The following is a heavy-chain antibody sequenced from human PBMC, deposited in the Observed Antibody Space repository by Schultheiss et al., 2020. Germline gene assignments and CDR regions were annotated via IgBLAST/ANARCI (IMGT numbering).Heavy chain of an antibody. V-gene: IGHV3-21*01. CDR1: GFTFSSYS. D-gene: IGHD2-21*01. CDR2: ISSSSSYI. CDR3: ARDTFRELVVVSRRAFDY. J-gene: IGHJ4*02. Sequence: WGSLRLSCAASGFTFSSYSMNWVRQAPGKGLEWVSSISSSSSYIYYADSVKGRFTISRDNAKNSLYLQMNSLRAEDTAVYYCARDTFRELVVVSRRAFDYWGKGTLVTVSS.